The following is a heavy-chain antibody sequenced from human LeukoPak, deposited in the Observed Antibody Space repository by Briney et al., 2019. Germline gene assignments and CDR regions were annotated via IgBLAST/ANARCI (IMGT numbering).Heavy chain of an antibody. CDR2: IYPGDSDT. J-gene: IGHJ6*02. CDR1: GFTFSSYW. D-gene: IGHD2-2*02. Sequence: PGGSLRLSCAASGFTFSSYWIGWVRQMPGKGLEWMGIIYPGDSDTRYSPSFQGQVTISADKSISTAYLQWSSLKASDTAMYYCARQYCSSTSCDTRGMDVWGQGTTVTVSS. CDR3: ARQYCSSTSCDTRGMDV. V-gene: IGHV5-51*01.